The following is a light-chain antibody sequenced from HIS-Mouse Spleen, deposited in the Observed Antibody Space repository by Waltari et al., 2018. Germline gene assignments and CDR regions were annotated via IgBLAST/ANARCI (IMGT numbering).Light chain of an antibody. CDR2: EVS. V-gene: IGLV2-14*01. Sequence: QSSLTQPASVSGPPGQPTSTPLPVISSDIVRSNYVPCYQQHPGKAPKLMIYEVSNRPSGVSNRFSGSNSGNTASLTISGLQAEDEADYYCSAYTSSSTFFGTGTKVTVL. CDR1: SSDIVRSNY. CDR3: SAYTSSSTF. J-gene: IGLJ1*01.